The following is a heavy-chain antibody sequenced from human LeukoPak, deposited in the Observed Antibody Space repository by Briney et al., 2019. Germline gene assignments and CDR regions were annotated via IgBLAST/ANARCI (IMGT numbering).Heavy chain of an antibody. CDR3: ARSSEVATIIFDY. CDR2: IYPGDSDT. CDR1: GYSFTSYW. J-gene: IGHJ4*02. D-gene: IGHD5-12*01. V-gene: IGHV5-51*01. Sequence: GESLKISCKGSGYSFTSYWIGWVRQMPGKGLEWMGIIYPGDSDTRHSPSFQGQVTISADKSISTAYLQWSSLKASDTAMYYCARSSEVATIIFDYWGQGTLVTVSS.